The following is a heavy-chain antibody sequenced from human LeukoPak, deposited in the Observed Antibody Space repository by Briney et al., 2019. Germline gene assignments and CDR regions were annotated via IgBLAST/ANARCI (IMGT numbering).Heavy chain of an antibody. Sequence: GGSLRLSCAASGFTLSSYDMHWVRQATGKGLEWVSAIGTAGDTYYPGSVKGRFTISRENAKNSLYLQMNSLRAEDTAVYYCARAYCSGGSCSYGMDVWGQGTTVTVSS. J-gene: IGHJ6*02. CDR3: ARAYCSGGSCSYGMDV. V-gene: IGHV3-13*01. D-gene: IGHD2-15*01. CDR2: IGTAGDT. CDR1: GFTLSSYD.